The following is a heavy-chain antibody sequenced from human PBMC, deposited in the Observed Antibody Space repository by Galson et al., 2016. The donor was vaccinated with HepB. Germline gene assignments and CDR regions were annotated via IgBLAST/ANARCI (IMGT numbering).Heavy chain of an antibody. V-gene: IGHV1-18*04. D-gene: IGHD6-13*01. Sequence: SVKVSCKASGYTFTGYYIAWVRQAPGQGLEWVGWISAYNRKTSYAQRFQGRVTMTTDTSTTSAYMELRSLRSDDTAFYYCARDKQGSSWPPIFNYWGQGTLVTVSS. CDR3: ARDKQGSSWPPIFNY. CDR1: GYTFTGYY. CDR2: ISAYNRKT. J-gene: IGHJ4*02.